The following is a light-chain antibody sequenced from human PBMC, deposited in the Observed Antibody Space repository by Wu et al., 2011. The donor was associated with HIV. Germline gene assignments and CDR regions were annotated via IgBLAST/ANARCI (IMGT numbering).Light chain of an antibody. CDR2: GAS. J-gene: IGKJ4*01. CDR3: QQYGGAPFT. V-gene: IGKV3-20*01. CDR1: QSVSSSY. Sequence: IVLTQSPGTLSLSPGERATLSCRASQSVSSSYLAWYQQKPGQAPRLLIYGASSRATGIPDRFSGSGSGTDFTLTISRLEPEDFAVYYCQQYGGAPFTFGGGTKMEI.